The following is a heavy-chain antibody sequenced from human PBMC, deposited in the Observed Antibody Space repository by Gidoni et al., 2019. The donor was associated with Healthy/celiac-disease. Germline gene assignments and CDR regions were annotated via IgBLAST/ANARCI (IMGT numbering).Heavy chain of an antibody. CDR1: GGSFSGYY. J-gene: IGHJ6*02. Sequence: QVQLQQWGAGLLKPSETLSLTCAVYGGSFSGYYWSWIRQPPGKGLEWIGEINHSGSTNYNPSLKSRVTISVDTSKNQFSLKLSSVTAADTAVYYCEASHDYYGMDVWGQGTTVTVSS. CDR2: INHSGST. CDR3: EASHDYYGMDV. V-gene: IGHV4-34*01.